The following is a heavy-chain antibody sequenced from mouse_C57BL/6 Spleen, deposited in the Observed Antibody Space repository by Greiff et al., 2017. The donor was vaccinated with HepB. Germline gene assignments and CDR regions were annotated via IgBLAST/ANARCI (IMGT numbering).Heavy chain of an antibody. V-gene: IGHV1-69*01. D-gene: IGHD1-1*01. CDR1: GYTFTSYW. J-gene: IGHJ3*01. CDR3: ARGEGGSSWFAY. CDR2: IDPSDSYT. Sequence: VQLQQPGAELVMPGASVKLSCKASGYTFTSYWMHWVKQRPGQGLEWIGEIDPSDSYTNYNQKFKGKSTLTVDKSSSTAYMQLSSLTSEDSAVYYCARGEGGSSWFAYWGQGTLVTVSA.